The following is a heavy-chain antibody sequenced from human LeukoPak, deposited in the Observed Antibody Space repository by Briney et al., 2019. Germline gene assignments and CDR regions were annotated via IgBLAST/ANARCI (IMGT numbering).Heavy chain of an antibody. CDR1: GGSFSAYY. CDR2: IYHSGST. D-gene: IGHD6-6*01. Sequence: SETLSLTCGVYGGSFSAYYWSWIRQPPGKGLEWIGEIYHSGSTYYNPSLKSGVTISVDTSKNQFSLNLNSVTAADTAVYYCATQVGAARTYFDYWGQGTLVTVSS. V-gene: IGHV4-34*01. J-gene: IGHJ4*02. CDR3: ATQVGAARTYFDY.